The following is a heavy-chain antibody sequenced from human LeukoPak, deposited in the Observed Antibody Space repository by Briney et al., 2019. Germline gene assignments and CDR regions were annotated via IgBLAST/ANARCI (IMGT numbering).Heavy chain of an antibody. V-gene: IGHV3-NL1*01. CDR3: AKVLNPFQSKRSWGRYYFDY. CDR1: GFTFSSYG. CDR2: IHSGGST. D-gene: IGHD3-16*01. Sequence: GGSLRLSCAASGFTFSSYGMHWVRQAPGKGLEWVSVIHSGGSTYYADSVKGRFTISRDNSKNTLYLQMNSLRAEDTAVYYCAKVLNPFQSKRSWGRYYFDYWGQGTLVTVSS. J-gene: IGHJ4*02.